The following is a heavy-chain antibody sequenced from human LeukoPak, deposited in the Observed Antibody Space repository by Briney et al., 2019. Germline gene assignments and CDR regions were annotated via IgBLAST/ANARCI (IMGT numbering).Heavy chain of an antibody. CDR2: IYYSGST. Sequence: TSETLSLTCTVSGGSISSSSYYWGWIRQPPGKGLEWIGYIYYSGSTNYNPSLKSRVTISVDTSKNQFSLKLSSVTAADTAVYYCARWDKGGLVVGAKNAFDIWGQGTMVTVSS. CDR1: GGSISSSSYY. CDR3: ARWDKGGLVVGAKNAFDI. D-gene: IGHD1-26*01. J-gene: IGHJ3*02. V-gene: IGHV4-61*05.